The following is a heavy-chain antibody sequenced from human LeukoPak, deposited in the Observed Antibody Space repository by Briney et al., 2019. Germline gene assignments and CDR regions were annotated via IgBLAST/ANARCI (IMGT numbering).Heavy chain of an antibody. J-gene: IGHJ1*01. D-gene: IGHD1-26*01. CDR1: GGSTSSYY. Sequence: SETLSLTCTVSGGSTSSYYWSWIRQPPGKGLERIGYIYYSGSTNYNPSLKSRVTLSLDTSKNQFSLKLSSVTAAGTALYYSVRAGWDPEDFQHWGQGVMVTVSS. CDR3: VRAGWDPEDFQH. CDR2: IYYSGST. V-gene: IGHV4-59*01.